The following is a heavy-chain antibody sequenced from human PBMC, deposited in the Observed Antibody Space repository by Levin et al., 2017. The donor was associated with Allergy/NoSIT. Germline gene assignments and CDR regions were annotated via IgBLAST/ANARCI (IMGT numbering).Heavy chain of an antibody. J-gene: IGHJ4*02. CDR1: GLTFSRFW. CDR2: IKLDGSER. D-gene: IGHD6-25*01. CDR3: VGGAAAHLFDY. V-gene: IGHV3-7*04. Sequence: RPGGSLRLSCVASGLTFSRFWMHWVRHVPGKGPEWVANIKLDGSERYYVDSVKGRFIISRDNAKNSLYLQMNSLRVEDAAVYSCVGGAAAHLFDYWGQGTPVTVSS.